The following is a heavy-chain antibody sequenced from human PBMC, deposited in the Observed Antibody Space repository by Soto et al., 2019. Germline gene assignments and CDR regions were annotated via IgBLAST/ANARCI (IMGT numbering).Heavy chain of an antibody. CDR1: GYTFINYH. CDR2: INTYNGMT. J-gene: IGHJ4*02. CDR3: AKSPRGEMATD. V-gene: IGHV1-18*01. Sequence: QVQLVQSGGEVKKPGASVTVSCKASGYTFINYHITWVRQAPGQGLEWMAWINTYNGMTDYAQKFQGRVTMTRDTSTSTADMELRNLGSADTAVYFCAKSPRGEMATDWGQGTLVTVSS. D-gene: IGHD5-12*01.